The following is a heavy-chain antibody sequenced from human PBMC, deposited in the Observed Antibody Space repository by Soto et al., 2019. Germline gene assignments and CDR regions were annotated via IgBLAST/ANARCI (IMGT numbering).Heavy chain of an antibody. V-gene: IGHV3-23*01. Sequence: PGGSRRRSWAASGFTFSSYAMSWVRQAPGKGLEWVSAISVSGGSTYYADSVKGRFTISRDNSKNTLYLQMNSLRAEDTAVYYCAKDLEGGGSCLDYWGQGTLVTVSS. J-gene: IGHJ4*02. CDR2: ISVSGGST. CDR3: AKDLEGGGSCLDY. D-gene: IGHD2-15*01. CDR1: GFTFSSYA.